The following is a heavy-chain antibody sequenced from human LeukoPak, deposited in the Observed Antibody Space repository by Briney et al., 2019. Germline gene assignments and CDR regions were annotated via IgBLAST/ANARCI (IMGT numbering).Heavy chain of an antibody. CDR1: GFTVSSNY. V-gene: IGHV3-66*01. CDR3: CVATYYYYYYGMDV. CDR2: IYSGGST. D-gene: IGHD2-21*01. J-gene: IGHJ6*02. Sequence: GGSLRLSCAASGFTVSSNYMSRVRQAPGKGLEWVSVIYSGGSTYYADSVKGRFTISRDNSKNTLYLQMNSLRAEDTAVYYCCVATYYYYYYGMDVWGQGTTVTVSS.